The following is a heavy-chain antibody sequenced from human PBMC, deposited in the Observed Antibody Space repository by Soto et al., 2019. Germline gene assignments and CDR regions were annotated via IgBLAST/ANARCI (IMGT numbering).Heavy chain of an antibody. Sequence: SETLSLTCMVSVVSLTSHYWTWIRQSPGKGLEWIGYIYYSGSTNYSPSLKSRLTMSIDTPSNQFSLNLSSVTAADTAIYYCARLRDRSGTASIYNGMDVWGPGTMVTVSS. J-gene: IGHJ6*02. CDR3: ARLRDRSGTASIYNGMDV. CDR2: IYYSGST. V-gene: IGHV4-59*11. D-gene: IGHD3-22*01. CDR1: VVSLTSHY.